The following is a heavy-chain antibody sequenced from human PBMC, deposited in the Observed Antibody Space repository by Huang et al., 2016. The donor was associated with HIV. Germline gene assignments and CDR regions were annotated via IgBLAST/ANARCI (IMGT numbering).Heavy chain of an antibody. J-gene: IGHJ4*02. Sequence: QIQLVQSGPEVKKPGASVKVACKASGYTFTSYGISWVRQAPGQGLEWAGSIGSYMGHASLAQKVQGRVTMTRDTSTNTAYMELKSLRSDDTSVYYGARITLTGYFDYWGQGTLVTVSS. CDR1: GYTFTSYG. CDR2: IGSYMGHA. V-gene: IGHV1-18*01. CDR3: ARITLTGYFDY. D-gene: IGHD3-9*01.